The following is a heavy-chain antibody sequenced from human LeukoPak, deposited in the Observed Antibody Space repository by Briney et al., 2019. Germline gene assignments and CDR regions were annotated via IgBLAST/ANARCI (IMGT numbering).Heavy chain of an antibody. CDR2: IAGGGSST. V-gene: IGHV3-23*01. CDR1: GFTFSDYY. D-gene: IGHD2-2*01. CDR3: VKDPDPRYCSSTSCSPI. Sequence: PGGSLRLSCAASGFTFSDYYMSWIRQAPGKGLEWVSVIAGGGSSTYYADSVKGRFTISRDNSKNTLYLQMNSLRVEDTAVYYCVKDPDPRYCSSTSCSPIWGQGTMVTVSS. J-gene: IGHJ3*02.